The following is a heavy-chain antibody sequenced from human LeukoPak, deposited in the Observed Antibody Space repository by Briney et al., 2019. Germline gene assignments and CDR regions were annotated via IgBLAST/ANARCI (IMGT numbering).Heavy chain of an antibody. J-gene: IGHJ4*02. CDR2: IWYDGSNK. V-gene: IGHV3-33*01. CDR1: GFTFSSYG. D-gene: IGHD1-26*01. CDR3: ARDRWEPPVDY. Sequence: GGSLRLSCAASGFTFSSYGMHWVRQAPGKGLEWVAVIWYDGSNKYYADSVKGRFTISRDNSKNTLYLQMNSLRAEDTAVYYCARDRWEPPVDYWGQGTLVTVSS.